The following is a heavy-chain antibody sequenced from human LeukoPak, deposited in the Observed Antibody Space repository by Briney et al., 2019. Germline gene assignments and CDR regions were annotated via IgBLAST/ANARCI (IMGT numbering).Heavy chain of an antibody. J-gene: IGHJ6*02. Sequence: GGSLRLSCAASGFTFSTYSMNWVRQAPGKGLEWVSSISSSSSYIFYADSVKGRFTISRDNAKNSLYLQMNSLGAEDTAVYYCARDLAAAGRMDVWGQGTTVTVSS. CDR3: ARDLAAAGRMDV. D-gene: IGHD6-13*01. V-gene: IGHV3-21*01. CDR1: GFTFSTYS. CDR2: ISSSSSYI.